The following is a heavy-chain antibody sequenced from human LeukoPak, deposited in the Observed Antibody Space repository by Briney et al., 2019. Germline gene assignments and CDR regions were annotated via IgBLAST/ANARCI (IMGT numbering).Heavy chain of an antibody. Sequence: SETLSLTCVVSGYSISSGYYWGWIRQPPGKGLEWIGSIYHSGSTYYNPPLKSRVTISVDASKNQFSLNMSSVTAADTAVYYCARVSAAAAFDYWGQGTLVTVSS. CDR3: ARVSAAAAFDY. CDR2: IYHSGST. V-gene: IGHV4-38-2*01. J-gene: IGHJ4*02. D-gene: IGHD6-13*01. CDR1: GYSISSGYY.